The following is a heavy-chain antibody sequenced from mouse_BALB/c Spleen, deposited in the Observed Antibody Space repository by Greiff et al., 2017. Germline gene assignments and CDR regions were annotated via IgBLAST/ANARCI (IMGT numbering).Heavy chain of an antibody. CDR1: GFTFSSFG. CDR3: ARSKLAWFAY. J-gene: IGHJ3*01. V-gene: IGHV5-17*02. CDR2: ISSGSSTI. D-gene: IGHD4-1*01. Sequence: EVKLQESGGGLVQPGGSRKLSCAASGFTFSSFGMHWVRQAPEKGLEWVAYISSGSSTIYYADTVKGRFTISRDNPKNTLFLQMTSLTSEDTAMYYCARSKLAWFAYWGQGTLVTVSA.